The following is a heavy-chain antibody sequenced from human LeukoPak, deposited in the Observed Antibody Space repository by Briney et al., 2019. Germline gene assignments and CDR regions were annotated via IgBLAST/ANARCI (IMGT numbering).Heavy chain of an antibody. Sequence: PGGSLRLSCAASGFTFGDYAVHWVRQVPGRAPEWVSLINDDGTNTYYADSVKGRLTISRDNGKNSLFLQMDGLRTEDTALHFCARGNTTFYDVWTGYYWFGGYFDFWGQGTQVTVSS. V-gene: IGHV3-43*02. CDR2: INDDGTNT. D-gene: IGHD3-3*01. CDR3: ARGNTTFYDVWTGYYWFGGYFDF. J-gene: IGHJ4*02. CDR1: GFTFGDYA.